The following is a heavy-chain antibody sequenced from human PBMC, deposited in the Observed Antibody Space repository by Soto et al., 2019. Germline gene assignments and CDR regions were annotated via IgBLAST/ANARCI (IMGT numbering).Heavy chain of an antibody. D-gene: IGHD3-16*01. CDR2: VIPVFGTS. CDR3: ARSLFP. J-gene: IGHJ5*02. Sequence: SVKVSCKASGGTFSSYTINWVRQAPGQGLEWMGGVIPVFGTSKYAQKFQGRVTITADESTSTAYMELSSLRSEDTAVYYGARSLFPWGQGTLVTVSS. CDR1: GGTFSSYT. V-gene: IGHV1-69*13.